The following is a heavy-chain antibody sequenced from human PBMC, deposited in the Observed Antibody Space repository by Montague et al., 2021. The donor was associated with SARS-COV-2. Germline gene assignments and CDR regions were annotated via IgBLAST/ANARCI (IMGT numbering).Heavy chain of an antibody. D-gene: IGHD3-3*01. J-gene: IGHJ5*02. CDR3: ARGTTVSSSGYYTVWFDP. CDR1: GGSIRSGIYY. V-gene: IGHV4-61*02. CDR2: IYTSGST. Sequence: TLSLTCTVSGGSIRSGIYYWSWIRQPAGKGLEWIGRIYTSGSTNYNPSLNSRVTISVDTSKNQFSLKLSSVTAADTAVYYCARGTTVSSSGYYTVWFDPWGQGTLVTVSS.